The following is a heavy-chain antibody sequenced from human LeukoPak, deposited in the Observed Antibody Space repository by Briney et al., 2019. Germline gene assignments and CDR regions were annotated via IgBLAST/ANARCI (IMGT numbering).Heavy chain of an antibody. CDR2: ISRSGSTK. V-gene: IGHV3-11*01. CDR1: GFTFSDYN. Sequence: SGGSLRLSCAASGFTFSDYNMRWIRQAPGKGLEWVSSISRSGSTKYYADSVKGRFTISRDNSKNTLYLQMNSLRAEDTAVYYCAKDYGSSGSWGQGTLVTVSS. J-gene: IGHJ5*02. CDR3: AKDYGSSGS. D-gene: IGHD3-22*01.